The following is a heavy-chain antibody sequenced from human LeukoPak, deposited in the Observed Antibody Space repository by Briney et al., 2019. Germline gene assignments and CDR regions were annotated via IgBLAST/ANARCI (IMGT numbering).Heavy chain of an antibody. CDR3: ARVGSTDSPHAFDI. CDR2: INSDGRMT. V-gene: IGHV3-74*01. CDR1: GFTFSSYW. Sequence: GGSLRLSCAASGFTFSSYWMDWGRQAPGKGLVWVSGINSDGRMTRYAESVKGRFTISRDNAKNTLYLQMNSLRAEDTSVYYCARVGSTDSPHAFDIWGQGTMVTVSS. D-gene: IGHD2-21*02. J-gene: IGHJ3*02.